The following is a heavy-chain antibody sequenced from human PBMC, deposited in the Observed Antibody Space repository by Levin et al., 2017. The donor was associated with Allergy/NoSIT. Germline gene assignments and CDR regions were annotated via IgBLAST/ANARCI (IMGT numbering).Heavy chain of an antibody. D-gene: IGHD2-2*01. CDR3: ARDVGYQPTDC. CDR2: INGDGRRT. CDR1: GFAFNTYW. V-gene: IGHV3-74*01. J-gene: IGHJ4*02. Sequence: GGSLRLSCATSGFAFNTYWMHWVRQAPGKGLVWVSHINGDGRRTSYADFVKGRFTISRDNAKNTLYLQMNSLTAEDTAVYYCARDVGYQPTDCWGQGTLVTVSS.